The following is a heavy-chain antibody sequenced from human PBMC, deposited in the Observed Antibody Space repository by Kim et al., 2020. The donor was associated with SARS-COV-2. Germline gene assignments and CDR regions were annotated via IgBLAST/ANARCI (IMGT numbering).Heavy chain of an antibody. CDR2: STI. J-gene: IGHJ5*02. CDR3: ARDMGSGFDP. Sequence: STIYYADYVKGRFTIARDNGKNSLYLQMNSLRDEDTAVYYCARDMGSGFDPWGQGTLVTVSS. D-gene: IGHD6-19*01. V-gene: IGHV3-48*02.